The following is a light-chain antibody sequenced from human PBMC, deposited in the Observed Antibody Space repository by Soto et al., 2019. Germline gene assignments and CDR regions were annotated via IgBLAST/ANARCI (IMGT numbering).Light chain of an antibody. CDR2: GAS. CDR3: QQYNNWWT. V-gene: IGKV3-15*01. J-gene: IGKJ1*01. CDR1: QSVSSN. Sequence: EIVMTQSPATLSVSPGERATLSCRASQSVSSNLAWYQQKPGQAPRLLIYGASTRATGIPARFSGSGSGTEFTLTISSLQSEDFAVYYCQQYNNWWTFGLGTKVAIK.